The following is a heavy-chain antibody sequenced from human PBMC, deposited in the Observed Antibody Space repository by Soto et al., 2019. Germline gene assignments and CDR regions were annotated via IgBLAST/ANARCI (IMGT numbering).Heavy chain of an antibody. CDR3: TRGPTDYYDNSGNYFLDY. CDR1: GYTFTTYG. Sequence: QVQLVQSGAEVKKPGASVKVSCKASGYTFTTYGMSWVRQAPGQGLDWMGWISTYNGNTKYAERLQGRVTMTTDTTTTTAYMELRSLRSYDTAVYYCTRGPTDYYDNSGNYFLDYWAQGTLVTVSS. J-gene: IGHJ4*02. CDR2: ISTYNGNT. D-gene: IGHD3-22*01. V-gene: IGHV1-18*01.